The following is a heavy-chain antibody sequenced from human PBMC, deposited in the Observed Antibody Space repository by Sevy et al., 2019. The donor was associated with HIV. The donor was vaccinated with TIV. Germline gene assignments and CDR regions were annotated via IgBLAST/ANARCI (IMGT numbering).Heavy chain of an antibody. V-gene: IGHV3-33*01. Sequence: GGSLRLSCAASGFTFSSYGMHWVRQAPGKGLEWVAVIWYDGSNKYYADSVKGRFTISRDNSKNTLYLQMNSLRAEDTAVYYCARGGYYYDSSGYYYDYAFDIWGQGTMVTVSS. CDR2: IWYDGSNK. CDR1: GFTFSSYG. D-gene: IGHD3-22*01. CDR3: ARGGYYYDSSGYYYDYAFDI. J-gene: IGHJ3*02.